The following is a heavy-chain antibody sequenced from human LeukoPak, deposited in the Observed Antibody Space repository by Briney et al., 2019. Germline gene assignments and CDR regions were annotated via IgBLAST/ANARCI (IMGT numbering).Heavy chain of an antibody. D-gene: IGHD3-22*01. CDR1: GFTFSSYS. CDR3: ASHEAYGSSRIDY. Sequence: PGGSLRLSCAASGFTFSSYSMNWVRQPPGKGLEWIGEINHSGSTNYNPSLKSRVTISVDTSKNQFSLKLSSVTAADTAVYYCASHEAYGSSRIDYWGQGTLVTVSS. J-gene: IGHJ4*02. CDR2: INHSGST. V-gene: IGHV4-34*01.